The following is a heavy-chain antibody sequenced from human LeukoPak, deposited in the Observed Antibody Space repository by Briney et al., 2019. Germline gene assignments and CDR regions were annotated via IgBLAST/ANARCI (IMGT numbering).Heavy chain of an antibody. J-gene: IGHJ4*02. V-gene: IGHV3-21*01. Sequence: GGSLRLSCAASTVVFSVSSMNWVRQAPGKGLEWVSSISRGGNAKHYADSVKGRFTISRDNAKNSLYLQMDSLRVEDTAVFCAADSEFDIPASFDLWGQGTLVTVSS. CDR3: ADSEFDIPASFDL. CDR2: ISRGGNAK. D-gene: IGHD2-21*01. CDR1: TVVFSVSS.